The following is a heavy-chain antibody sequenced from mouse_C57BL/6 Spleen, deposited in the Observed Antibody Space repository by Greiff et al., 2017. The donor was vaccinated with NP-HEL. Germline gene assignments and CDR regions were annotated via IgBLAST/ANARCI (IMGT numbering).Heavy chain of an antibody. CDR3: ARLITTVVALRYFDY. J-gene: IGHJ2*01. CDR1: GYTFTSYW. CDR2: IHPNSGST. Sequence: VQLQQPGAELVKPGASVKLSCKASGYTFTSYWMHWVKQRPGQGLEWIGMIHPNSGSTNYNEKFKSKATLTVDKSSSTAYMQLSSLTSEDSAVYYCARLITTVVALRYFDYWGQGTTLTVSS. V-gene: IGHV1-64*01. D-gene: IGHD1-1*01.